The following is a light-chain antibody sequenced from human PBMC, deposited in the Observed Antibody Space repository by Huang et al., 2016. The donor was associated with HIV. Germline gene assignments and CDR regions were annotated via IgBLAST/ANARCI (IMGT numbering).Light chain of an antibody. CDR2: KVS. CDR3: MQGTHWPKT. V-gene: IGKV2-30*01. Sequence: VVMTQSPLSLPVTLGQPASISCRSSQTLVYTDGNTYLNWFPQRPGQSPRRLIYKVSNRDSGVPDRFSGSGSGTDFTLKISRVEAEDVGVYYCMQGTHWPKTFGQGTKLEIK. CDR1: QTLVYTDGNTY. J-gene: IGKJ2*01.